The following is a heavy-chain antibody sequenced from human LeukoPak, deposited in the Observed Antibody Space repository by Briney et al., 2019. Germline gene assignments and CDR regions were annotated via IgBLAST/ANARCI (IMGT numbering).Heavy chain of an antibody. Sequence: GGSLRLSCAASGFTFSSYSMNWVRQAPGKGLEWVSYISSSSSIIYYADSVKGRFTISRDNAKNSLYLQMNSLRAEDTAVYYCARRPGIGDHWGQGTLVTVSS. CDR1: GFTFSSYS. CDR2: ISSSSSII. V-gene: IGHV3-48*01. CDR3: ARRPGIGDH. D-gene: IGHD2/OR15-2a*01. J-gene: IGHJ4*02.